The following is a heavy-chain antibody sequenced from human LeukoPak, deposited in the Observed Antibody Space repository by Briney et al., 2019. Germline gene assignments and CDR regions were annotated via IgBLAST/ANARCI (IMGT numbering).Heavy chain of an antibody. CDR3: AREGDANCGGDCSHS. D-gene: IGHD2-21*02. CDR2: VYYSGST. V-gene: IGHV4-61*01. Sequence: SETLSLICTVSGGSVTSANYYWTWIRQPPGKVLERIGFVYYSGSTNSIPSVKSPVTISLETSKNQFSLKLSSVTAADTAVYYCAREGDANCGGDCSHSWGQGTLVTVSS. CDR1: GGSVTSANYY. J-gene: IGHJ4*02.